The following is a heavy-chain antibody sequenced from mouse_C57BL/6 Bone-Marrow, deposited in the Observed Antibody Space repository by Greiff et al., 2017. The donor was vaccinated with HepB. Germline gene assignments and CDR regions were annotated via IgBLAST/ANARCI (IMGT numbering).Heavy chain of an antibody. Sequence: EVKLMESGGGLVQPGGSLKLSCAASGFTFSDYYMYWVRQTPEKRLEWVAYISNGGGSTYYPDTVKGRFTISRDNAKNTLYLQMSRLKSEDTAMYYCARHHYSNYYWYFDVWGTGTTVTVSS. J-gene: IGHJ1*03. CDR1: GFTFSDYY. V-gene: IGHV5-12*01. CDR2: ISNGGGST. D-gene: IGHD2-5*01. CDR3: ARHHYSNYYWYFDV.